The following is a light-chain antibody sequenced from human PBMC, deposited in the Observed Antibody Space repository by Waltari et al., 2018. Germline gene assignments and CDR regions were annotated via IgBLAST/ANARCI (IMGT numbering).Light chain of an antibody. CDR3: HHYHNWPMT. Sequence: EIVMTQSPDTLSVSSGESATLLCRASQNIGTHSAWYQQKPGQTPRLLIYHASIRATDIPARFSGSGSGTEFTLTISSLQSEDFAVYYCHHYHNWPMTFGQGTRLEIK. V-gene: IGKV3-15*01. CDR2: HAS. CDR1: QNIGTH. J-gene: IGKJ5*01.